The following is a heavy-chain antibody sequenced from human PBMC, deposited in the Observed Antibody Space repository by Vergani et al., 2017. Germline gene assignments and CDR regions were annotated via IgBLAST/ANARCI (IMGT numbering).Heavy chain of an antibody. D-gene: IGHD3-10*01. V-gene: IGHV1-18*01. CDR2: ISAYNGNT. CDR3: ARDFYYYGSGRWWFDP. CDR1: GYTFTSYG. Sequence: VQLLESGAEVKKPGASVKVSCKASGYTFTSYGISWVRQAPGQGLEWMGWISAYNGNTNYAQKLQGRVTMTTDTSTSTAYMELRSLRSDDTAVYYCARDFYYYGSGRWWFDPWGQGTLVTVSS. J-gene: IGHJ5*02.